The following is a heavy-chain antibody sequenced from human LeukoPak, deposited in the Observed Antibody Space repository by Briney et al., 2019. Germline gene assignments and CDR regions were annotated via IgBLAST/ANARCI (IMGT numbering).Heavy chain of an antibody. Sequence: GGSLRLSCAASGFTFNNYGMGWVRQTPGKGLEWVATIGTSGADTYHADSVKGRFTISRDNSKSTLYLQMNSLRAEDTAVYHCAKKSGDHFHFDFWGQGTLVTVSS. CDR1: GFTFNNYG. V-gene: IGHV3-23*01. D-gene: IGHD2-21*01. J-gene: IGHJ4*02. CDR3: AKKSGDHFHFDF. CDR2: IGTSGADT.